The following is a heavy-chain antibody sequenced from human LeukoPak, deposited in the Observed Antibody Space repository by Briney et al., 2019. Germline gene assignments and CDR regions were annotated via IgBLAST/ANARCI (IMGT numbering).Heavy chain of an antibody. D-gene: IGHD5-18*01. Sequence: GGSLRLSCAASGFTFSSYAMHWVRQAPGKGLEWVAVISYDGSNKYYADSVKGRFTISRDNSKNTLYLQMNSLRAEDTAVYYCAKERTWIQVDAFDYWGRGTLVTVSS. V-gene: IGHV3-30*04. CDR2: ISYDGSNK. CDR3: AKERTWIQVDAFDY. CDR1: GFTFSSYA. J-gene: IGHJ4*02.